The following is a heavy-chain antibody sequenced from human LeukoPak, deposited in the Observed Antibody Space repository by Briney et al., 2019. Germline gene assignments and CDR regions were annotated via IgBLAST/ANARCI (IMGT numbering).Heavy chain of an antibody. CDR3: ARAGDYGDSKIDY. V-gene: IGHV3-23*01. CDR2: ISGSGGST. Sequence: GGSLRLSCAASEFTFSSYGMSWVRQAPGKGLEWVSAISGSGGSTYYADSVKGRFTISRDNSKNTLYLQMNSLRAEDTAVYYCARAGDYGDSKIDYWGQGTLVTVSS. CDR1: EFTFSSYG. J-gene: IGHJ4*02. D-gene: IGHD4-17*01.